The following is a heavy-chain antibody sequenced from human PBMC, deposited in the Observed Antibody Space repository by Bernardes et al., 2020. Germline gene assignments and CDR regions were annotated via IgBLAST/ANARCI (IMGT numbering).Heavy chain of an antibody. D-gene: IGHD3-10*01. Sequence: SGPTPVKPTQTLTLTCTFSGFSLSTSGVGVGWIRQPPGKALEWLALIYWDDDKRYSPSLKSRLTITKDTSKNQVVLTMTNMDPVDTATYYCAHNVYYGSGSSYWGQGTLVTVSS. J-gene: IGHJ4*02. CDR3: AHNVYYGSGSSY. CDR2: IYWDDDK. V-gene: IGHV2-5*02. CDR1: GFSLSTSGVG.